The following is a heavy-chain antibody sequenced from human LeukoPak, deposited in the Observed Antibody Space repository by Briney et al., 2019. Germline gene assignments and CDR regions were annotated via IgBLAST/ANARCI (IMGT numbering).Heavy chain of an antibody. J-gene: IGHJ2*01. D-gene: IGHD6-13*01. Sequence: SETLSLTCTVSGGSISSYYWSWVRQPPGKGLEWIGFVYYTGSTNYSPSLKSRVTISVDTSKNQFSLKLRSVTAADTAVYYCARIYYSSSYDYRYFDLWGRGTLVTVSS. V-gene: IGHV4-59*01. CDR1: GGSISSYY. CDR2: VYYTGST. CDR3: ARIYYSSSYDYRYFDL.